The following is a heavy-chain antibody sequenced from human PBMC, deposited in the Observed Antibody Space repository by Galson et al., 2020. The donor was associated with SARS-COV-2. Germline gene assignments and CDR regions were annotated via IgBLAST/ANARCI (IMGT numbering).Heavy chain of an antibody. CDR3: AAGRNLKGWKGATIKY. CDR1: GASISSGDYY. CDR2: IFYSGST. V-gene: IGHV4-30-4*01. D-gene: IGHD1-1*01. J-gene: IGHJ4*02. Sequence: SETLSLTCTVSGASISSGDYYWSWLRQPPGKGLEWIGYIFYSGSTYYNPSLKSRVTMSLDTSKTQFFLALTSVTAADTAVYFCAAGRNLKGWKGATIKYWGQGTLATVSS.